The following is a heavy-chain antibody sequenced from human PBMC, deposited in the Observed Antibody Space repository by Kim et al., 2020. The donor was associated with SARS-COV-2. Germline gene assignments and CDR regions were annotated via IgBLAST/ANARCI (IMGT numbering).Heavy chain of an antibody. CDR3: SRQTRGIAAEDFQH. V-gene: IGHV4-59*08. D-gene: IGHD1-26*01. CDR1: GGSISSYY. CDR2: SYYSGIT. J-gene: IGHJ1*01. Sequence: SETLSLTCTVSGGSISSYYWNWIRQPPGKGLEWIGYSYYSGITNYNPSLKSRGTISVDTSKTQISLKLSSVTAADTAVSYCSRQTRGIAAEDFQHWGQGT.